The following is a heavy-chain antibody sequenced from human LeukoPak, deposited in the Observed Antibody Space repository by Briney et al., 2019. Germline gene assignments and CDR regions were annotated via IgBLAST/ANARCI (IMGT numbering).Heavy chain of an antibody. V-gene: IGHV4-61*01. Sequence: PSETLSLTRTVSGGSVSSGSYYWSWIRHPPGKGLEWIEYIYYSGSTNYNPSLKSRVTISVDTSKNQFSLKLSSVTAADTAVYYCARVGIVPVFDIWGQGTMVTVSS. CDR3: ARVGIVPVFDI. CDR1: GGSVSSGSYY. J-gene: IGHJ3*02. D-gene: IGHD1-26*01. CDR2: IYYSGST.